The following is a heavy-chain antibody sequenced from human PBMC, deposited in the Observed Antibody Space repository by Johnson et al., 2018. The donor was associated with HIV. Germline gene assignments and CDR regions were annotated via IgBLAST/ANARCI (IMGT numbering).Heavy chain of an antibody. Sequence: VQLVESGGGLVQPGGSLRLSCAASGFTFSSYAMSWVRQAPGKGLQWVAVISYDGSNQYFADSVKGRFTISREKSKNTVYLQMNSLRAEDMAVYYCARASLGAAPGILSAFDIWGQGTVVTVSS. V-gene: IGHV3-30-3*01. CDR2: ISYDGSNQ. CDR1: GFTFSSYA. J-gene: IGHJ3*02. D-gene: IGHD6-13*01. CDR3: ARASLGAAPGILSAFDI.